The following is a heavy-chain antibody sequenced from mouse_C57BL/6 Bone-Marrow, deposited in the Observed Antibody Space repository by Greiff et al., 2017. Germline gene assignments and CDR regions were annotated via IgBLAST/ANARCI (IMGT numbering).Heavy chain of an antibody. J-gene: IGHJ4*01. Sequence: EVKLMESGGGLVQPGGSLKLSCAASGFTFSDYYMYWVRQTPEKRLEWVAYISNGGGSTYYPDTVKGRFTISRDNAKNTLYLQMSRLKSEDTAMYYCARLRYAMDYWGQGTSVTVSS. D-gene: IGHD1-1*01. CDR2: ISNGGGST. CDR3: ARLRYAMDY. V-gene: IGHV5-12*01. CDR1: GFTFSDYY.